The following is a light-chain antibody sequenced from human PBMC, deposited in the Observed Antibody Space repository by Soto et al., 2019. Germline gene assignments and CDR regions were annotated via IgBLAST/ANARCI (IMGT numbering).Light chain of an antibody. CDR1: QSVSSSY. V-gene: IGKV3-20*01. J-gene: IGKJ1*01. CDR3: QQYCDRPRT. Sequence: EVVLPQSPGTLPLPHGARAPLSCRASQSVSSSYLAWYQQKPGQAPGLLIYGASSRSTGIPDRFSGSGSGTEFTLTISSLESEDFAVYFCQQYCDRPRTFGQGTKVDI. CDR2: GAS.